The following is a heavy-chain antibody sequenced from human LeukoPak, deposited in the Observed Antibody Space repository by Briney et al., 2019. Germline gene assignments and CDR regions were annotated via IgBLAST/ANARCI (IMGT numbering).Heavy chain of an antibody. Sequence: PSETLSLTCTVSGGSISRSSYYWSWIRQPPGKGLEWIGYIDHSGSTYYNPSLKSRVTISVDRSKNQFSLKLSSVTAADTAVYYCASGGSTVDYWGQGTLVTVSS. V-gene: IGHV4-30-2*01. CDR2: IDHSGST. D-gene: IGHD2-15*01. J-gene: IGHJ4*02. CDR1: GGSISRSSYY. CDR3: ASGGSTVDY.